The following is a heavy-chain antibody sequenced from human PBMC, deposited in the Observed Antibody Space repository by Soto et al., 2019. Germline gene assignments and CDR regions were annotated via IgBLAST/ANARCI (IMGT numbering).Heavy chain of an antibody. CDR1: GYTFTSYG. CDR2: ISAYNGNT. J-gene: IGHJ6*02. Sequence: QVQLVQSVAEVKKPGASVKVSCKASGYTFTSYGISWVRQAPGQGLEWMGWISAYNGNTNYAQKLQGRVTMTTDTSTSTAYTELRSLRSDDTAVYYCARDLPPSYYYYYGMDVWGQGTTVTVSS. V-gene: IGHV1-18*01. CDR3: ARDLPPSYYYYYGMDV.